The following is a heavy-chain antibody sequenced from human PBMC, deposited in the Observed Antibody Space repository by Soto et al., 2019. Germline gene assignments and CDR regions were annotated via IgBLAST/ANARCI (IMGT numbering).Heavy chain of an antibody. D-gene: IGHD3-16*01. CDR2: ISCDGSNK. J-gene: IGHJ4*02. Sequence: QVQLVESGGGVVQPGRSLRLSCAASGFTFSSYGMHWVRQAPGKGLEWVAVISCDGSNKYYADSVKGRFTISRDNSKNTLYLQMNSLRAEDTALYYCAKDWGLDWGQGTLVTVSS. CDR3: AKDWGLD. V-gene: IGHV3-30*18. CDR1: GFTFSSYG.